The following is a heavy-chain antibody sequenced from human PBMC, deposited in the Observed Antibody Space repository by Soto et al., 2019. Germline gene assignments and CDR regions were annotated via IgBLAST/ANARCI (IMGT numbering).Heavy chain of an antibody. CDR2: TSGSGGST. V-gene: IGHV3-23*01. J-gene: IGHJ6*02. CDR1: GFTFSSYA. CDR3: AKVQGSWHGFYYDMDV. Sequence: EVQLLESGGGLVQPGGSLRLSCAASGFTFSSYAMKWVRQAPGKGLEWVASTSGSGGSTYFADSVKGRFTISRDNSKNTLHLQMKSLRAEDTAVYYCAKVQGSWHGFYYDMDVWGQGTTVTVSS. D-gene: IGHD6-13*01.